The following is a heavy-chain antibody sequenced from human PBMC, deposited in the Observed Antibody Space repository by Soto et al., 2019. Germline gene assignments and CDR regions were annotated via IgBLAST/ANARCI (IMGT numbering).Heavy chain of an antibody. J-gene: IGHJ5*02. D-gene: IGHD4-17*01. Sequence: QVQLVESGGGVVQPGRSLRLSCAASGFTFSSYGMHWVRQAPGKGLEWVAVIWYDGSNKYYADSVKGRFTISRDNSKNTLYLQMNSLRAEDSAVYYCARARMTTVTTGCFDPWGQGTLVTVSS. V-gene: IGHV3-33*01. CDR1: GFTFSSYG. CDR3: ARARMTTVTTGCFDP. CDR2: IWYDGSNK.